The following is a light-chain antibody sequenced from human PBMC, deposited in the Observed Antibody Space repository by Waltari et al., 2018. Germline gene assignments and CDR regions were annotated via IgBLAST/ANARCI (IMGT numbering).Light chain of an antibody. J-gene: IGLJ3*02. Sequence: QSALTQPASVSGAPGQLITISCRAVTGIGGNSDFVSWYPHHPGKVPKLLIYSVIKRPPDISDRFTGSKSGNTASLSISGLQADDEADYYCCSYVQKDIWLFGRGTKVTVL. CDR2: SVI. CDR1: TGIGGNSDF. CDR3: CSYVQKDIWL. V-gene: IGLV2-23*02.